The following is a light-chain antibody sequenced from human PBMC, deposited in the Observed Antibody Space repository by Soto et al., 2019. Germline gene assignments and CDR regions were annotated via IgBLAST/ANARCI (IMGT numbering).Light chain of an antibody. CDR1: QGSRND. CDR2: AAS. Sequence: AIQMTQSPSSLSASVGDRVTITCRTSQGSRNDLGWYQQKPGKAPKLLIYAASSLQSGVPSRFSGSGSGTDLTLTISSLQPEDFATYYCLQDYNYPPTFGQGTKVEIK. J-gene: IGKJ1*01. CDR3: LQDYNYPPT. V-gene: IGKV1-6*01.